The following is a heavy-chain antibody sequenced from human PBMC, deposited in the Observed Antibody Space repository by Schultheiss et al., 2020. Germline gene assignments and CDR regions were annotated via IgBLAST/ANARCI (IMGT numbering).Heavy chain of an antibody. CDR2: IWYDGSNK. J-gene: IGHJ3*02. D-gene: IGHD4-23*01. V-gene: IGHV3-33*01. CDR1: GFTFSSSG. CDR3: ARDLDDYGGNSDAFDI. Sequence: GESLKISCAASGFTFSSSGMHWVRQAPGKGLEWVAVIWYDGSNKYYADSVKGRFTISRDNSKNTLYLQMNSLRAEDTAVYYCARDLDDYGGNSDAFDIWGQGTMVTVSS.